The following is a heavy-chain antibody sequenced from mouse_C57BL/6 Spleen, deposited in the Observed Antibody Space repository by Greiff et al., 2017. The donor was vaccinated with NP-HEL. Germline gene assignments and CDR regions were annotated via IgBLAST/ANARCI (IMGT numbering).Heavy chain of an antibody. CDR1: GYTFTDYY. Sequence: EVKLQQSGPELVKPGASVKISCKASGYTFTDYYMNWVKQSHGKSLEWIGDINPNNGGTSYNQKFKGKATLTVDKSSSTAYMELRSLTSEDSAVYYCARVYTVAPYWYFDVWGTGTPVTVSS. V-gene: IGHV1-26*01. CDR2: INPNNGGT. J-gene: IGHJ1*03. D-gene: IGHD1-1*01. CDR3: ARVYTVAPYWYFDV.